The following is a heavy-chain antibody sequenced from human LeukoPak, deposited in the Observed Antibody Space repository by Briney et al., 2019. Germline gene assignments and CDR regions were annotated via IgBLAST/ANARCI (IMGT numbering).Heavy chain of an antibody. CDR2: ISYDGSNK. V-gene: IGHV3-30*04. Sequence: PGRSLRLSCAASGFTFSSYAMNWVRQAPGKGPDWVALISYDGSNKYYADSVKGRFTISRDNSESTLYLQMNSLRAEDTAVYYCARGGLYTSSWYGPIDYWGQGALVTVSS. J-gene: IGHJ4*02. CDR1: GFTFSSYA. D-gene: IGHD6-13*01. CDR3: ARGGLYTSSWYGPIDY.